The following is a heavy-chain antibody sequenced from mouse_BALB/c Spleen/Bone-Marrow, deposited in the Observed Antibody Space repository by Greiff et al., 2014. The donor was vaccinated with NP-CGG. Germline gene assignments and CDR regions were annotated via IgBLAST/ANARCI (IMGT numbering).Heavy chain of an antibody. Sequence: DVQLQESGAELVKPGASVKLSCTASGFNIKDTYMHWVKQRPEQGLEWIGRIDPANGNTKYDPKFQGKATITADTSSNTAYLQLSSLTSEDTAVYYCAVLLRYYAMDYRGQGTSVTV. CDR2: IDPANGNT. CDR3: AVLLRYYAMDY. V-gene: IGHV14-3*02. CDR1: GFNIKDTY. D-gene: IGHD1-1*01. J-gene: IGHJ4*01.